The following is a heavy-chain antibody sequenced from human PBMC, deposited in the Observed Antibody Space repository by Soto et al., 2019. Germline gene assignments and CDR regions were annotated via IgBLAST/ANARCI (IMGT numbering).Heavy chain of an antibody. J-gene: IGHJ4*02. CDR3: AKIAEATIRVGFDY. Sequence: EVQLLESGGGLVQPGGSLRLSCAASGFTFSTYAMNWVRQAPGKGLEWVSTITGNGANTYYADSVKGRFNISRDNSKHNLHLQMNGLRVEDMAVYSCAKIAEATIRVGFDYWGQGILVTVSS. CDR2: ITGNGANT. D-gene: IGHD5-12*01. CDR1: GFTFSTYA. V-gene: IGHV3-23*01.